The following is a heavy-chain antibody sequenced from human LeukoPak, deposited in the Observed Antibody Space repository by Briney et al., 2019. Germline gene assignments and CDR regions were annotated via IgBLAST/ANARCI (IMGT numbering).Heavy chain of an antibody. CDR1: GFTFDDYG. Sequence: GGSLRLSCAASGFTFDDYGMHWVRQAPGKGLEWVAGISWNSGSIGYADSVKGRFTISRDNAKNSLYLQMNSLRAEDTALYYCAKERGNWFDPWGQGTLVTVSS. CDR3: AKERGNWFDP. J-gene: IGHJ5*02. CDR2: ISWNSGSI. V-gene: IGHV3-9*01.